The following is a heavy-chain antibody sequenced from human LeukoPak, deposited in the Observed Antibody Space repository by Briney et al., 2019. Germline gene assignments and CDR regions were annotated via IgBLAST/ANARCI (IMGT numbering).Heavy chain of an antibody. CDR1: GYTFTGYY. Sequence: ASVKVSCKASGYTFTGYYMHWVRQAPGQGLEWMGRINPNSGGTNYAQKFQGRVTMTRDTSISTAYMELSRLRSDDTAVYYCARAVDGYNYYYYYYMDVWGKGTTVTASS. CDR3: ARAVDGYNYYYYYYMDV. D-gene: IGHD5-24*01. CDR2: INPNSGGT. V-gene: IGHV1-2*06. J-gene: IGHJ6*03.